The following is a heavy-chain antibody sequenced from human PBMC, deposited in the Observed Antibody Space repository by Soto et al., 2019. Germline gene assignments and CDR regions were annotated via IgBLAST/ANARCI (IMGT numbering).Heavy chain of an antibody. CDR2: INPNSGGT. J-gene: IGHJ4*02. Sequence: GASVKVSCKASGYTFTSDYIHWVRQAPGQGLEWMGWINPNSGGTKYAPKFQGGVTMTRDTSITTAYMELSRLRSGDTAVYYCAREPATAKPEGVDFWGQGTLVTVSS. CDR3: AREPATAKPEGVDF. V-gene: IGHV1-2*02. CDR1: GYTFTSDY. D-gene: IGHD1-1*01.